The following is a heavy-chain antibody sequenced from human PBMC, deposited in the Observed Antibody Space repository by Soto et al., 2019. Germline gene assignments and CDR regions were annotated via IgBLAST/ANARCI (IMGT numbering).Heavy chain of an antibody. D-gene: IGHD3-9*01. CDR3: ARHPGKGRYFDWYWYFDL. J-gene: IGHJ2*01. CDR1: GGSISSSSYY. CDR2: IYYSGST. V-gene: IGHV4-39*01. Sequence: KTSETLSLTCTVSGGSISSSSYYWGWIRQPPGKGLEWIGSIYYSGSTYYNPSLKSRVTISVDTSKNQFSLKLSSVTAADTAVYYCARHPGKGRYFDWYWYFDLWGRGTLVT.